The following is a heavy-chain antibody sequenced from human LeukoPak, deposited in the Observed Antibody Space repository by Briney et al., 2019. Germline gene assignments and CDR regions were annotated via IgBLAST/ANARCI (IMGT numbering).Heavy chain of an antibody. CDR3: AKDWEAYSSGWYYYGMDV. J-gene: IGHJ6*02. V-gene: IGHV3-23*01. Sequence: GGSLRLSCAASGFTFSSYAMSWVRQAPGKGLGWVSAISGSGGSTYYADSVKGRFTISRDNSKNSLYLQMNSLRTEDTALYYCAKDWEAYSSGWYYYGMDVWGQGTTVTVSS. CDR2: ISGSGGST. D-gene: IGHD6-19*01. CDR1: GFTFSSYA.